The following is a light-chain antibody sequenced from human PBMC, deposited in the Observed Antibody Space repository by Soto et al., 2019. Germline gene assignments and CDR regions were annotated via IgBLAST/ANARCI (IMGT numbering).Light chain of an antibody. CDR2: GAS. V-gene: IGKV3-20*01. CDR1: QSVSSSY. J-gene: IGKJ5*01. Sequence: EIVLTQSPGTLSLSPGERATLSCRASQSVSSSYLAWYQQKPGQAPRLLIYGASSRATGIPDRFSGSGSGTDFPLTINRLEPADFAVYYCQQYRRSPPIPFGQGTRLEIK. CDR3: QQYRRSPPIP.